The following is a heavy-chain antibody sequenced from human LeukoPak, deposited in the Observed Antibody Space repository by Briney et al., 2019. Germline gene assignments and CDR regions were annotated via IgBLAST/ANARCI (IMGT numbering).Heavy chain of an antibody. J-gene: IGHJ4*02. CDR2: IYTSGST. V-gene: IGHV4-61*02. CDR3: AKDRLAAAGRLLDY. Sequence: SETLSLTCTVSGGSISSGSYYWSWIRQPAGKGLEWIGRIYTSGSTNYNPSLKSRVTISVDTSKNQFSLKLSSVTAADTAVYYCAKDRLAAAGRLLDYWGQGTLVTVSS. CDR1: GGSISSGSYY. D-gene: IGHD6-13*01.